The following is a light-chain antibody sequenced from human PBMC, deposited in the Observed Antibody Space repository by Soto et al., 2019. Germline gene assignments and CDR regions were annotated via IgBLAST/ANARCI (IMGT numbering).Light chain of an antibody. CDR2: GNS. V-gene: IGLV1-40*01. CDR1: SSNIGAGYD. J-gene: IGLJ2*01. CDR3: QSYDSSLSPPVV. Sequence: QSVMTQPPSVSGAPGQRVTISCTGSSSNIGAGYDVHWYQQLPGTAPKLLIYGNSNRPSGVPDRFSGSKSGTSASLAITGLQAEDEADYYCQSYDSSLSPPVVVGGGTKLTVL.